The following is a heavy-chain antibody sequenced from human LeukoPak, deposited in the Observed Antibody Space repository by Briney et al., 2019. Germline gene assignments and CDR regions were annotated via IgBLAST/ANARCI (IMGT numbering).Heavy chain of an antibody. V-gene: IGHV4-4*02. D-gene: IGHD3-10*01. J-gene: IGHJ3*02. CDR3: ASKRHASASGAFDI. CDR1: GDSISSSNW. Sequence: SGTLSLTCAVSGDSISSSNWWCWVRQPPGKGQQWIGEIYHSGSTNYNPALKSLTTTSVNKYKNQFSLKLTSVTAADTAVYYCASKRHASASGAFDIWGQGTMVTVSS. CDR2: IYHSGST.